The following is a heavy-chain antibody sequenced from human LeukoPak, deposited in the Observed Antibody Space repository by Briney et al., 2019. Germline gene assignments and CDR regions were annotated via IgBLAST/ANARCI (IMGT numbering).Heavy chain of an antibody. CDR2: IYYTGST. Sequence: SETLSHTCTVSGGSINIRNYYWGWIRQPPGEGLEWIGSIYYTGSTYYNPSLKSRVTISVDTSKNQFSLKLSSVTAADTAVYYCARRHYYDVWFDPWGQGTLVTVSS. V-gene: IGHV4-39*01. CDR3: ARRHYYDVWFDP. CDR1: GGSINIRNYY. J-gene: IGHJ5*02. D-gene: IGHD3-22*01.